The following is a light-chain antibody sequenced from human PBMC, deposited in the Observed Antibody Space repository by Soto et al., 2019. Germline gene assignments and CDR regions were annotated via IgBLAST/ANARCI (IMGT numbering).Light chain of an antibody. CDR2: DAS. Sequence: IQMTQSPSTLSASVGDRVTITCRACQSISSWLAWYQQKPGKAPKLLIYDASSLESGVPSRFSGSGSGTEFTLTISSLQPDDFATYYCQQYNSYSPRAFGPGTKVDIK. V-gene: IGKV1-5*01. J-gene: IGKJ3*01. CDR1: QSISSW. CDR3: QQYNSYSPRA.